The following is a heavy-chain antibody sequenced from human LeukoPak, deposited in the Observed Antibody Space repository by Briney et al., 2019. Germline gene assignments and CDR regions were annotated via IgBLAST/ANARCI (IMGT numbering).Heavy chain of an antibody. J-gene: IGHJ3*02. D-gene: IGHD3-22*01. Sequence: SETLSLTCTVSGGSISSSSYYWGWIRQPPGKGLEWIGSIYYSGSTYYNPSLKSRVTISVDTSKNQFSLKLSSVTAADTAVYYCASGHDSSGGDGNQNIWGQGTMVTVSS. CDR3: ASGHDSSGGDGNQNI. V-gene: IGHV4-39*01. CDR2: IYYSGST. CDR1: GGSISSSSYY.